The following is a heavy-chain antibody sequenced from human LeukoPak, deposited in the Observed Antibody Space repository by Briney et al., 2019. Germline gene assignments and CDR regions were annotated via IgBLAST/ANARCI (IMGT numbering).Heavy chain of an antibody. D-gene: IGHD3-10*01. J-gene: IGHJ4*02. CDR1: GGSFSGYY. CDR3: AMGYYGSGSSIPQNYFDY. CDR2: INHSGST. Sequence: SETLSLTCAVYGGSFSGYYWSWIRQPPGKGLEWIGEINHSGSTYYNPSLKSRVTISVDRSKNQFSLKLSSVTAADTAVYYCAMGYYGSGSSIPQNYFDYWGQGTLVTVSS. V-gene: IGHV4-34*01.